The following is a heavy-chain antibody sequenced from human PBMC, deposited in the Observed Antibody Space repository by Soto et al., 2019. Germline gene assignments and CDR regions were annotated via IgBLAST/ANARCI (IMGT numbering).Heavy chain of an antibody. CDR1: GFRVSDNY. J-gene: IGHJ6*02. CDR2: ISSSGGYT. CDR3: ARSTGRRQGLRYDFGLDV. V-gene: IGHV3-11*06. Sequence: QVQLEESGGGLVEPGGSLRLSCAASGFRVSDNYMTWIRQAPGKGLEWVSYISSSGGYTNYADSVKGRFTISKDNAKNSLSLQMDSLRGEDTAVYFCARSTGRRQGLRYDFGLDVWGQGTTVTVSS.